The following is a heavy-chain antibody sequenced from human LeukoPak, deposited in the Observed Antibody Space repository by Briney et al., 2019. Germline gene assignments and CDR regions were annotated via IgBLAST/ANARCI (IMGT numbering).Heavy chain of an antibody. V-gene: IGHV3-20*04. CDR3: ARDVSSNWYSFNI. J-gene: IGHJ4*02. CDR1: GFSFDDYG. Sequence: PGGSLRLSCKDSGFSFDDYGMSWVRQVPGKGLEWVCGINWDGDNTHCADSVKGRFSVSRDNAKNSLFLQMSSLRVEDTALHYCARDVSSNWYSFNIWGQGTQVTVTS. D-gene: IGHD6-13*01. CDR2: INWDGDNT.